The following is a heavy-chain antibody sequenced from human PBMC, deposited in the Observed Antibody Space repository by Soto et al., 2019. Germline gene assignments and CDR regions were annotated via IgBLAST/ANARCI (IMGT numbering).Heavy chain of an antibody. Sequence: QITLKESGPTLVKPTQTLTLTCTVSGSSLMSNEVGVGWFRQPPGKALEWLALNYRNDDNRYTASLKSRVTLTKDSSKNQVVLTMTNMDPVDTATYYCAHTAPSGPFRETFNYWGQGALVTVSS. J-gene: IGHJ4*02. CDR1: GSSLMSNEVG. CDR3: AHTAPSGPFRETFNY. V-gene: IGHV2-5*01. CDR2: NYRNDDN. D-gene: IGHD3-10*01.